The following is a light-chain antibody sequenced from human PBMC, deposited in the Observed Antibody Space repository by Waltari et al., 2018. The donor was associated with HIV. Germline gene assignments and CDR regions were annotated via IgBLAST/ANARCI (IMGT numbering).Light chain of an antibody. Sequence: QSVLTQPPSVSGAPGQRVTISCTGSRPNIGAGYDVHWYQQLPGTAPKLLIYGNSNRPSGVPDRFSGSKSGTSASLAITGLQAEDEADYYCQSYDSSLSGRVFGTGTKVTVL. V-gene: IGLV1-40*01. CDR2: GNS. CDR3: QSYDSSLSGRV. CDR1: RPNIGAGYD. J-gene: IGLJ1*01.